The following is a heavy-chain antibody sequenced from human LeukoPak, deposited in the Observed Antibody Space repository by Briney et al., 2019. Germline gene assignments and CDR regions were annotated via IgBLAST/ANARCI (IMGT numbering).Heavy chain of an antibody. CDR2: IYYSGST. D-gene: IGHD6-19*01. CDR3: ARAVSGRFDY. CDR1: GGSMSPYH. Sequence: SETLSLTCTVSGGSMSPYHWGWIRQPPGKGLEWTGYIYYSGSTNHNPSLNSRVTISVDTSKDQFSLRLSSVTAADTAIYYCARAVSGRFDYWGQGTLVTVSS. J-gene: IGHJ4*02. V-gene: IGHV4-59*08.